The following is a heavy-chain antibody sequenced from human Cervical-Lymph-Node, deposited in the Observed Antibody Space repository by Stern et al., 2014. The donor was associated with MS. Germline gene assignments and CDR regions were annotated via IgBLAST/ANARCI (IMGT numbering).Heavy chain of an antibody. Sequence: QLQLQESGPGLVKPSETLSLTCTVSGGSIRSSSYFWGWIRQPPGKGLEWIGNIYYTGSTNYTPSLKSRLTISVDTSKNQFSLRLSSVTAADTAVYYCATHLSGYHSPDLDYWGQGTLVTVSS. CDR2: IYYTGST. J-gene: IGHJ4*02. CDR1: GGSIRSSSYF. V-gene: IGHV4-39*01. D-gene: IGHD3-3*01. CDR3: ATHLSGYHSPDLDY.